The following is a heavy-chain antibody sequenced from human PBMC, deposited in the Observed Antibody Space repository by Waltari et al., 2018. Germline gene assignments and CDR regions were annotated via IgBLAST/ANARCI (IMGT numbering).Heavy chain of an antibody. Sequence: EVQLVESGGGLVQPGGSLRLSCAASGFAFSSYALHWVRQAPGKGLEYVSAISSDGINTDYTNSVKGRFKISRDNSKNTLYLQMGSLRPEDMAVYYCARSRRGTAEVNAFDVWGQGTMVTVSS. CDR3: ARSRRGTAEVNAFDV. V-gene: IGHV3-64*01. CDR2: ISSDGINT. CDR1: GFAFSSYA. D-gene: IGHD5-18*01. J-gene: IGHJ3*01.